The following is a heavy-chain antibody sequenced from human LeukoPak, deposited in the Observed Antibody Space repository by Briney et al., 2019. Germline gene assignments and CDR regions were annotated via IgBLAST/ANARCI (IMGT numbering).Heavy chain of an antibody. CDR2: INARGDT. V-gene: IGHV4-34*01. J-gene: IGHJ5*02. Sequence: KPSETLSLTCAVYVWSFNDYYWNWIRQPPGKGLEWIGEINARGDTNYNPSLKSRVTISVDTSKKQFSLRLTSMIAADTALYYCARGQVPAARGYNWFDPWGQGTLVTVSS. D-gene: IGHD2-2*01. CDR3: ARGQVPAARGYNWFDP. CDR1: VWSFNDYY.